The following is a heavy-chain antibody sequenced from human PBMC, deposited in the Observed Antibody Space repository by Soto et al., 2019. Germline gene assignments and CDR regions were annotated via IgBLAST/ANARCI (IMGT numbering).Heavy chain of an antibody. CDR2: INQDGSEK. CDR3: AKSVYNWNDGFFDY. Sequence: GGSLRLSCAASVFTFSSYWMSWVRQAPGEGLEWVANINQDGSEKYYLDSVKGRFTISRDNSKNTLYLQMSSLRAEDTAVYYCAKSVYNWNDGFFDYWGQGTLVTVSS. CDR1: VFTFSSYW. D-gene: IGHD1-1*01. V-gene: IGHV3-7*01. J-gene: IGHJ4*02.